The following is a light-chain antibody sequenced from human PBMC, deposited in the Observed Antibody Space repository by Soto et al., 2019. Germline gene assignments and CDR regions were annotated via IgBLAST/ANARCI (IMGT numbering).Light chain of an antibody. CDR3: QQYGSSPPST. Sequence: EIVLTQSPGTLSLSPGERATLSCRASQSVSSSYLAWYQQTPGQPPRLLIYGASSRATGIPDRFSGSGSGTDFTLTISSLEPEDFAVYYCQQYGSSPPSTFGQGTKLEIK. V-gene: IGKV3-20*01. J-gene: IGKJ2*01. CDR2: GAS. CDR1: QSVSSSY.